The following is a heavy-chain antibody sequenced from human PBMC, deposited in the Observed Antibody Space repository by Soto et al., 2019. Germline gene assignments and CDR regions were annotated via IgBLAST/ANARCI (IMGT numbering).Heavy chain of an antibody. D-gene: IGHD1-26*01. CDR2: ISGSGGST. CDR3: AKGIVGATPPY. CDR1: GFTFSSYA. V-gene: IGHV3-23*01. J-gene: IGHJ4*02. Sequence: EVQLLESGGGLVQPGGSLRLSCAASGFTFSSYAMSWVRQAPGKGLGWVSAISGSGGSTYYADSVKGRFTISRDNSKNTLYLQRTSLRAEDPAVYYCAKGIVGATPPYWGQGPLVTVPS.